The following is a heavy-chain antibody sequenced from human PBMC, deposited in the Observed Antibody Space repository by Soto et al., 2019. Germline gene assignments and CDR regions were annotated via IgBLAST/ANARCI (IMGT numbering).Heavy chain of an antibody. D-gene: IGHD6-6*01. Sequence: GGSLRLSCAASGFTLSGYAMDWVGQAPGKGLEYVSGISSNGVGTYYANPVQGRFTISRDNSKNTVYLQMGSLRPEDMAVYYWARSARADFYYMDVWGKXTTVTVSS. CDR1: GFTLSGYA. CDR2: ISSNGVGT. CDR3: ARSARADFYYMDV. V-gene: IGHV3-64*01. J-gene: IGHJ6*03.